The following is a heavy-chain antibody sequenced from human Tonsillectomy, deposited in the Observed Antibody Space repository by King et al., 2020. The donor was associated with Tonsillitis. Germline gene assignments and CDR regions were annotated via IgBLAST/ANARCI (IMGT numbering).Heavy chain of an antibody. CDR2: ISGSGGST. J-gene: IGHJ4*02. D-gene: IGHD3-22*01. CDR3: AKDWDYYDSSYYFDY. Sequence: GQLVQSGGGLVQPGGSLRLSCAASGFTFSNYAMSWVRQAPGKGLEWVSAISGSGGSTYYADSVKGRFTISRDNSKNTLYLQMNSLRAEDTAIYYCAKDWDYYDSSYYFDYWGQGTLVTVSS. CDR1: GFTFSNYA. V-gene: IGHV3-23*04.